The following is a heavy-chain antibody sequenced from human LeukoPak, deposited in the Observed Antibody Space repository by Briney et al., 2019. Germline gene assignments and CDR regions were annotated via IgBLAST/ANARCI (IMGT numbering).Heavy chain of an antibody. CDR2: IHPNGRDT. V-gene: IGHV1-2*02. CDR3: ARGVGIVATISKKHFDY. CDR1: GYTFIDHH. D-gene: IGHD5-12*01. J-gene: IGHJ4*02. Sequence: ASVKVSCRASGYTFIDHHILWVRQAPGQGLEWMGWIHPNGRDTQYAQKFQDRMTMTRNTSIGTAYMELSSLRSEDTAVYYCARGVGIVATISKKHFDYWGQGTLVTVSS.